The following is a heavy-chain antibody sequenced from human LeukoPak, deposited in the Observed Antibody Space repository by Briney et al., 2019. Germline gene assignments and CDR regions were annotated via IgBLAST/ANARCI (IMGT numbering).Heavy chain of an antibody. Sequence: GGSLRLSCAASGFTFRSYSMNWVRQAPGKGLEWVATMTSSNTIYYADSVKGRFTISRDNAENSVYLQMNSLRDEDAAVYSSARAQTMFWEFDGFDIWGRGTKVSVSS. V-gene: IGHV3-69-1*01. J-gene: IGHJ3*02. CDR2: MTSSNTI. CDR3: ARAQTMFWEFDGFDI. CDR1: GFTFRSYS. D-gene: IGHD3-10*02.